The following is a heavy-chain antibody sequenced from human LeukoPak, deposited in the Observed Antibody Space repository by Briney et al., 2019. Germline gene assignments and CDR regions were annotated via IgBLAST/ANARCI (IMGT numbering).Heavy chain of an antibody. CDR1: GYTFTSFG. J-gene: IGHJ4*02. Sequence: ASVTVSCKPSGYTFTSFGITWVRQAPRQGLEWTGWINTYNGHTKYAQKFQGKVTITTDTSTRTVYVAVGGLRADDTAGDYCARDGGYTYGYHYWGKGALVSV. D-gene: IGHD5-18*01. CDR3: ARDGGYTYGYHY. V-gene: IGHV1-18*01. CDR2: INTYNGHT.